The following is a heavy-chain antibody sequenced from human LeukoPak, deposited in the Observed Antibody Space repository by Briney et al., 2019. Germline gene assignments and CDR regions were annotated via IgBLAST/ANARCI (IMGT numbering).Heavy chain of an antibody. CDR3: ARDKGYRYDFWSGYYNGADY. V-gene: IGHV3-7*01. CDR2: IKQDGSEK. D-gene: IGHD3-3*01. Sequence: GGSLRLSCAVSGFAVSSYWMNWVRQAPGKGLEWVANIKQDGSEKYYVDSVKGRFTISRDNSKNTLYLQMNSLRAEDTAVYYCARDKGYRYDFWSGYYNGADYWGQGTLVTVSS. J-gene: IGHJ4*02. CDR1: GFAVSSYW.